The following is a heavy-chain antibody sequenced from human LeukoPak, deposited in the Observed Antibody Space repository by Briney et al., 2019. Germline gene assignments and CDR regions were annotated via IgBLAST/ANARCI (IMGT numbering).Heavy chain of an antibody. CDR2: IIPIFGTA. Sequence: ASVMVSCKASGGTFSSYAISWVRQAPGQGLEWMGGIIPIFGTANYAQKFQGRVTITTDESTSTAYMELSSLRSEDTAVYYCAREKVGYGETPTYYYYGMDVWGQGTTVTVSS. CDR3: AREKVGYGETPTYYYYGMDV. CDR1: GGTFSSYA. J-gene: IGHJ6*02. D-gene: IGHD4-17*01. V-gene: IGHV1-69*05.